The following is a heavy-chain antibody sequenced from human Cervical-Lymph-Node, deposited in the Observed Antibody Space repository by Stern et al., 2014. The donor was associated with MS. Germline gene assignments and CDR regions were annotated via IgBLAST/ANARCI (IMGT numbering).Heavy chain of an antibody. V-gene: IGHV4-39*01. CDR1: GGSISSSSYY. CDR3: ARHPVTWWFDP. Sequence: QVQLQESGPGLVKPSETLSLTCTVSGGSISSSSYYWGWIRQPPGKGLEWIGSIYYSGSTYYNPSLQSRVTISVDTSKNHFSLKLSSVTAADTAVYYCARHPVTWWFDPWGQGTLVTVSS. D-gene: IGHD2/OR15-2a*01. CDR2: IYYSGST. J-gene: IGHJ5*02.